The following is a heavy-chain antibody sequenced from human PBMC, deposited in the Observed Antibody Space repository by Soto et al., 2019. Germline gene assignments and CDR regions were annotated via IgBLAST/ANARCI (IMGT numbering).Heavy chain of an antibody. V-gene: IGHV4-31*03. CDR3: ARSYYNSYVYGY. Sequence: SETLTLTCTVLGGSIRSGGYYWSWICQHPGTGLEGIGNIFYSGSTYYNPSLKSRVTISVDTSKNQFSLNLSSVNAADTAVYFCARSYYNSYVYGYWGQGTLVTASS. CDR2: IFYSGST. J-gene: IGHJ4*02. D-gene: IGHD4-4*01. CDR1: GGSIRSGGYY.